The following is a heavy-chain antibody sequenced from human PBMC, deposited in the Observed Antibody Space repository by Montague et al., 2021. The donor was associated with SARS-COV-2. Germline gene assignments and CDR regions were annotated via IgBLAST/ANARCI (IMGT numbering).Heavy chain of an antibody. CDR2: ISSSGSTI. J-gene: IGHJ3*02. V-gene: IGHV3-11*01. Sequence: SLRPSCAASGFTFSDYYMSWIRQAPGKGQEWVSYISSSGSTIYYADSVKGRFTISRDNAKNSLYLQMNSLRAEYTAVYYCARVRHSYGYLSAFDIWGQGTIVTVSS. D-gene: IGHD5-18*01. CDR1: GFTFSDYY. CDR3: ARVRHSYGYLSAFDI.